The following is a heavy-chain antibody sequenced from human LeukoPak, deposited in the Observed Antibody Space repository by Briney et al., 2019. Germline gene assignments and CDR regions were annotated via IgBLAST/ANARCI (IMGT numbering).Heavy chain of an antibody. CDR3: ARGFAGSSTSYAYPFGY. V-gene: IGHV4-31*03. D-gene: IGHD2-2*01. Sequence: PSETLSLTCTVSGGSISSGGYYWSWVRQHPGKGLGWIGYIYYSGSTYYNPSLKSRITISVDTSKNQFSLKLSSVTAADTAVYYCARGFAGSSTSYAYPFGYWGQGTLVTASS. CDR2: IYYSGST. J-gene: IGHJ4*02. CDR1: GGSISSGGYY.